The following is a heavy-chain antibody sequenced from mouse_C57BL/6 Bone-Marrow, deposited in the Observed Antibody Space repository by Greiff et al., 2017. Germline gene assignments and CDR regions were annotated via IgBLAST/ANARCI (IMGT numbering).Heavy chain of an antibody. Sequence: VQLQQSGPELVKPGASVKISCKASGYTFTDYYMNWVKQSPGKSLEWIGDINPNNGGTSYNQKFKGKATLTVDKSSSTAYMELRSLTSEDSAVYYCARSPDGYYDAMDYWGQGTAVTVSA. CDR1: GYTFTDYY. CDR3: ARSPDGYYDAMDY. D-gene: IGHD2-3*01. J-gene: IGHJ4*01. CDR2: INPNNGGT. V-gene: IGHV1-26*01.